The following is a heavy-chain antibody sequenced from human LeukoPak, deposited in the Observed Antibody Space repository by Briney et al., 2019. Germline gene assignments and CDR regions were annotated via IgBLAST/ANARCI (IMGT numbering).Heavy chain of an antibody. D-gene: IGHD2-8*02. Sequence: ASVNVSCKASRYTFTSYYMHWVRQAPGQGLEGMGIINPSGGSTSYAQKFPGRVTMPRETSTRTVYMELSSLRSEETAVYYCARGYDWWAAADLDYWGQGTLVTVSS. J-gene: IGHJ4*02. CDR3: ARGYDWWAAADLDY. CDR2: INPSGGST. CDR1: RYTFTSYY. V-gene: IGHV1-46*01.